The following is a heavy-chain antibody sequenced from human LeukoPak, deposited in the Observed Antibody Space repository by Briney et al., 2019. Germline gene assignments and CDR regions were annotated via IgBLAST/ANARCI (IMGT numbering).Heavy chain of an antibody. CDR1: GYTFTSYG. CDR2: ISAYNGNT. Sequence: ASVKVSCKASGYTFTSYGISWVRQAPGQGLGWMGWISAYNGNTNYAQKLQGRVTMTTDTSTSTAYMELRSLRSDDTAVYYCARDRQYCSGGSCYSVPWFDPWGQGTLVTVSS. V-gene: IGHV1-18*01. D-gene: IGHD2-15*01. CDR3: ARDRQYCSGGSCYSVPWFDP. J-gene: IGHJ5*02.